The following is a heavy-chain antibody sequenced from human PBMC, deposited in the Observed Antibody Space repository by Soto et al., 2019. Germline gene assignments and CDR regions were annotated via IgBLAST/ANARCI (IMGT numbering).Heavy chain of an antibody. D-gene: IGHD6-13*01. CDR3: AKGPGVWSSSWGVFDY. V-gene: IGHV3-23*01. CDR1: GFTFSSYA. Sequence: GGSLRLSCAASGFTFSSYAMSWVRQAPGKGLEWVSAISGSGGSTYYADSVKGRFTISRDNSKNTLYLQMNSLRAEDTAVYYCAKGPGVWSSSWGVFDYWGQGTLVTVSS. J-gene: IGHJ4*02. CDR2: ISGSGGST.